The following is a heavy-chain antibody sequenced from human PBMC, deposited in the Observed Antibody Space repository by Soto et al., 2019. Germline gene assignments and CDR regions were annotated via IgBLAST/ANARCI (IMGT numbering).Heavy chain of an antibody. CDR1: GGTFSSYT. CDR3: AQDASGNSLAY. CDR2: IVPIFGAA. J-gene: IGHJ4*02. D-gene: IGHD1-26*01. Sequence: QVQLVQSGAEVKKPGSSVKVSCKASGGTFSSYTMSWVRQAPGQGLEWMGGIVPIFGAAKNAQKFQDRLTVTADESTSTAYMELRSLRPEDSAVYYCAQDASGNSLAYWGQGTLVIVSS. V-gene: IGHV1-69*01.